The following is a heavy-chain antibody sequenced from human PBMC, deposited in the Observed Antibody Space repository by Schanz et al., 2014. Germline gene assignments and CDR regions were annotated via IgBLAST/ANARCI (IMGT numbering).Heavy chain of an antibody. CDR3: ARDVGHYGMDV. CDR2: IYYSGST. J-gene: IGHJ6*02. Sequence: QLHLQESGPGLVKPSETLSLTCTVSGGSISSYYWSWIRQPPGKGLEWIGYIYYSGSTKYNPSLKSRVTISVDTSKNQFSLKLSSVTAADTAVYYCARDVGHYGMDVWGQGTTVTVSS. V-gene: IGHV4-59*01. CDR1: GGSISSYY.